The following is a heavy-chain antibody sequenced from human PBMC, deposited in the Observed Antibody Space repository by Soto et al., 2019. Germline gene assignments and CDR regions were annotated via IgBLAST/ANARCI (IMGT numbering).Heavy chain of an antibody. V-gene: IGHV3-30-3*01. CDR2: IFYDGSDK. CDR1: GFTFSNYA. D-gene: IGHD5-12*01. Sequence: QVQLVESGGGVVQPGRSLRLSCAASGFTFSNYAMHWVRQAPGKGLEWVALIFYDGSDKYYADYVKGRFTVSRDNSKNKVFLQMSSLRAEDTAVYYCTRPQSGYELFHYFDYWGQGTLVTVSS. J-gene: IGHJ4*02. CDR3: TRPQSGYELFHYFDY.